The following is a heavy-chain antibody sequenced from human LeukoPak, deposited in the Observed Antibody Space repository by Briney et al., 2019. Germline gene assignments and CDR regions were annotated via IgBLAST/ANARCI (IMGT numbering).Heavy chain of an antibody. Sequence: SETLSLTCTVSGYSISSGNYWDWIRQPPGKGLEWIGSIYHSGSTYYNPSLKSRVTISVDTSKNQFSLKLSSVTAADTAVYYCARDQNMYYDFWSGYLRYNWFDPWGQGTLVTVSS. J-gene: IGHJ5*02. CDR2: IYHSGST. CDR3: ARDQNMYYDFWSGYLRYNWFDP. V-gene: IGHV4-38-2*02. D-gene: IGHD3-3*01. CDR1: GYSISSGNY.